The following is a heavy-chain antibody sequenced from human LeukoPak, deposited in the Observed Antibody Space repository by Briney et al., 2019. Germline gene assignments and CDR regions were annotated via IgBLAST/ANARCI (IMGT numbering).Heavy chain of an antibody. CDR2: IYYSGST. D-gene: IGHD6-25*01. CDR1: GGSISGYY. V-gene: IGHV4-59*08. Sequence: PSETLSLTCTVSGGSISGYYWSWIRQPPGKGLEWIGYIYYSGSTNYNPSLESRVTISVDTSKNQFSLKLSSVTAADTAVYYCARQGGGFWYFDLWGRGTLVTVSS. J-gene: IGHJ2*01. CDR3: ARQGGGFWYFDL.